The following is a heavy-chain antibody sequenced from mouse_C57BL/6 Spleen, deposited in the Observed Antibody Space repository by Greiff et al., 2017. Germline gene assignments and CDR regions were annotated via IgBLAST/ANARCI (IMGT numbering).Heavy chain of an antibody. CDR2: IDPANGNT. D-gene: IGHD1-1*01. V-gene: IGHV14-3*01. Sequence: EVQLQQSVAELVRPGASVKLSCTASGFNIKNTYMHWVKQRPEQGLEWIGRIDPANGNTKYAPQFPGKATITADTSSNTAYLQLSSLTSEDTAIYYCASRGHYYGSSPYYFDYWGQGTTLTVSS. CDR1: GFNIKNTY. J-gene: IGHJ2*01. CDR3: ASRGHYYGSSPYYFDY.